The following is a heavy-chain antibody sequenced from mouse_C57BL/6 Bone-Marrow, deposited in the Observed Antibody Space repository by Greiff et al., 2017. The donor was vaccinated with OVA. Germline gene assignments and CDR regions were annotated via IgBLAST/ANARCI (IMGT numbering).Heavy chain of an antibody. Sequence: VKLMESGAELVKPGASVKISCKASGYAFSTYWMHWVKQRPGKGLEWIGQIYPGDGDTNYNGKFKGKATLTADKSSSTAYMQLSSLTSEDSAVYFFARGAYWGQGTLVTVST. CDR1: GYAFSTYW. V-gene: IGHV1-80*01. CDR2: IYPGDGDT. CDR3: ARGAY. J-gene: IGHJ3*01.